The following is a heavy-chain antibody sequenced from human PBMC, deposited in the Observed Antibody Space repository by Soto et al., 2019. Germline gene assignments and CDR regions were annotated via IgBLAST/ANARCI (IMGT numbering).Heavy chain of an antibody. CDR1: GFTFSNSA. Sequence: GGSLRLSCAASGFTFSNSAMTWVRQAPGKGLEWVSSMSSSRSSIYYADSVKGRFTISRDNATNSLYLQMNSPRAEDTAVYYCARDQPGYSYGYGLGYWGQGTLVTVSS. CDR2: MSSSRSSI. V-gene: IGHV3-21*01. D-gene: IGHD5-18*01. J-gene: IGHJ4*02. CDR3: ARDQPGYSYGYGLGY.